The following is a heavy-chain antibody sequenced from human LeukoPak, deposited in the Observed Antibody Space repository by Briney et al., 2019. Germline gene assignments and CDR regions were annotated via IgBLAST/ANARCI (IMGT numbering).Heavy chain of an antibody. D-gene: IGHD3-22*01. CDR2: IRSKPYGGTT. J-gene: IGHJ4*02. Sequence: GGSLRLSCTASGFTFGDYAMSWFRQAPGKGLEWVGFIRSKPYGGTTEYAASVKGRFTISRDDSKSIAYLQMNSLKTEDTAVYYCTRAMYYYDSSGFDYWGQGTLVTVSP. CDR1: GFTFGDYA. V-gene: IGHV3-49*03. CDR3: TRAMYYYDSSGFDY.